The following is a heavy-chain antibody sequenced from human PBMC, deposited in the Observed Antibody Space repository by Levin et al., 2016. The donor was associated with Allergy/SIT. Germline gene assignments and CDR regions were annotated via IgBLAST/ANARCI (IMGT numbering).Heavy chain of an antibody. CDR1: GGSVSGGSYY. CDR2: SSHSGNT. V-gene: IGHV4-61*01. CDR3: ARDAIEMATIGAFDI. D-gene: IGHD5-24*01. Sequence: SETLSLTCTVSGGSVSGGSYYWSWIRQPPGKGLEWIGYSSHSGNTNYNPSLKSRVTISVDTSKNQFSLKLSSVTAADTAVYYCARDAIEMATIGAFDIWGQGTMVTVSS. J-gene: IGHJ3*02.